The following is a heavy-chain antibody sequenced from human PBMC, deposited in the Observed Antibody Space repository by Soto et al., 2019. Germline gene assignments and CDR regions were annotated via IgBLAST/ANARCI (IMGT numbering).Heavy chain of an antibody. Sequence: QVQLVQSGAEVKKPGASVKVSCQASGYTFTNYAISWVRQAPGQGLEWMGWISASTRNTDQAQNFQGRVTMTIDTSTNTGNMEVRSLRSDDQGVYFCARWFWWGGSFYAGWHFDLWGRGTLVTVSS. D-gene: IGHD1-26*01. CDR1: GYTFTNYA. CDR2: ISASTRNT. CDR3: ARWFWWGGSFYAGWHFDL. V-gene: IGHV1-18*01. J-gene: IGHJ2*01.